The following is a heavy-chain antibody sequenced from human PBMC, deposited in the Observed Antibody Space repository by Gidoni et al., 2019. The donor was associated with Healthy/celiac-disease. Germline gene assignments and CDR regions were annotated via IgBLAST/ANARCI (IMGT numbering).Heavy chain of an antibody. V-gene: IGHV1-69*01. J-gene: IGHJ6*02. Sequence: QVQLVQSGAEVKKTGSSVKVACKASGGTFSSYAISWVRQAPGQGLEWMGGIIPIFGTANSAHKFQGRVTITADESTSTAYMELSSLSSEDTAVYYCASFPGEPTYYYYCMDVWGQGTTVTVSS. CDR1: GGTFSSYA. CDR3: ASFPGEPTYYYYCMDV. CDR2: IIPIFGTA. D-gene: IGHD7-27*01.